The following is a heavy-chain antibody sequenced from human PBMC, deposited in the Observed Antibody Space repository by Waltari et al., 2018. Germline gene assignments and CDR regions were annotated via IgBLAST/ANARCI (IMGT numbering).Heavy chain of an antibody. CDR2: INPNSGGT. V-gene: IGHV1-2*06. CDR1: GYSFTGYY. Sequence: QVQLVQSGAEVKKPGASVKVSCKASGYSFTGYYMHWGRQAPGQGLEWMGRINPNSGGTNYAQKFQGRVTMTRDTSISTAYMELSRLRSDDTAVYYCARETSGYSSSWYTDYWGQGTLVTVSS. D-gene: IGHD6-13*01. CDR3: ARETSGYSSSWYTDY. J-gene: IGHJ4*02.